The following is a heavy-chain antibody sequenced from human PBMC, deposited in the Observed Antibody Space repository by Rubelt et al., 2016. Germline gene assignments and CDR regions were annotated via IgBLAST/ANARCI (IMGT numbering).Heavy chain of an antibody. J-gene: IGHJ4*02. Sequence: QVQLVQSGAEVKKPGASVKVSCKASGYTFTSYGISWVRQAPGQGLEWMGWISAYNGNTNLALKFLGRVTMTTDTSTSTAYRELRSLRSDDTAVYYCARALGWDPLITDDYWGQGTLVTVSS. CDR2: ISAYNGNT. CDR1: GYTFTSYG. V-gene: IGHV1-18*01. D-gene: IGHD3-16*01. CDR3: ARALGWDPLITDDY.